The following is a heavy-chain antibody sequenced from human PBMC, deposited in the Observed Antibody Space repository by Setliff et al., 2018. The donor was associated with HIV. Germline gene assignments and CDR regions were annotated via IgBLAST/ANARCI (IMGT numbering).Heavy chain of an antibody. D-gene: IGHD4-4*01. V-gene: IGHV3-74*01. J-gene: IGHJ6*02. CDR2: INSDGSST. Sequence: GGSLRLSCTASSFIFSNYEMHWVRQAPGKGLVWVSRINSDGSSTSYADSVKGRFTISRDNAKNSLYLQMNSLRAEDTAVYYCAREGFTVTYLEGGRYYYYGMDVWGQGTTVTVSS. CDR1: SFIFSNYE. CDR3: AREGFTVTYLEGGRYYYYGMDV.